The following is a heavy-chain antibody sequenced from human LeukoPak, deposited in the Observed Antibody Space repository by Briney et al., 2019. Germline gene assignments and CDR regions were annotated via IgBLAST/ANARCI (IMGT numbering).Heavy chain of an antibody. CDR2: IYHSGST. D-gene: IGHD6-19*01. J-gene: IGHJ4*02. V-gene: IGHV4-38-2*02. CDR3: ARVITGGWYYFDS. Sequence: SETLSLTCTVSGYSISSAYYWGWIRQPPGKGLEWIGSIYHSGSTYYNPSLKSRVTISVDTSKNQFSLKLSSVTAADTAVYYCARVITGGWYYFDSWGQGTLVTVSS. CDR1: GYSISSAYY.